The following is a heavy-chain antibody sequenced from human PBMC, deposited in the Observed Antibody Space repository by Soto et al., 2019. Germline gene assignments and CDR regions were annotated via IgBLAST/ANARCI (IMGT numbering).Heavy chain of an antibody. Sequence: ERQLVESGGGLVKPGESLRLSCADSGITFINAWRSWVRQAPGKGLAWVARIKNKADGETTDYAAPVKGRFTISRDDPKNMLSLQLNNLKAQDTAVYYCIRDPGEYEPLWGPGTLVAVAP. CDR2: IKNKADGETT. V-gene: IGHV3-15*01. D-gene: IGHD3-16*01. J-gene: IGHJ4*02. CDR1: GITFINAW. CDR3: IRDPGEYEPL.